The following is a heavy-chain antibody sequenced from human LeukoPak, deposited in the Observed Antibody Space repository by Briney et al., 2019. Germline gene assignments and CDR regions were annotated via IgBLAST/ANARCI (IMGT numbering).Heavy chain of an antibody. J-gene: IGHJ3*02. Sequence: GGSLRLSCAASGFTFSSYAMSWVRQAPGKGLEWVSGISGSGGSTYYADSVKGRFTISRDNSKNTLYLQINSLRAEDTAVYYCAKDLRGYSYGYDAFDIWGQGTMVTVSS. CDR2: ISGSGGST. D-gene: IGHD5-18*01. CDR1: GFTFSSYA. CDR3: AKDLRGYSYGYDAFDI. V-gene: IGHV3-23*01.